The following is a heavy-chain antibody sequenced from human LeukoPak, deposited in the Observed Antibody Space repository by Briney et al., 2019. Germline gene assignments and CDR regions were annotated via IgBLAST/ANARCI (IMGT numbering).Heavy chain of an antibody. CDR1: GFTFSSYS. V-gene: IGHV3-21*01. CDR3: ARAGMITFGGVIVLGSPLDY. CDR2: ISSSSSYV. D-gene: IGHD3-16*02. J-gene: IGHJ4*02. Sequence: PGGSLRLSCAASGFTFSSYSMNWVRQAPGKGLEWVSSISSSSSYVYYADSVKGRFTISRDNAKNSLYLQMNSLRAEDTAVYYCARAGMITFGGVIVLGSPLDYWGQGTLVTVSS.